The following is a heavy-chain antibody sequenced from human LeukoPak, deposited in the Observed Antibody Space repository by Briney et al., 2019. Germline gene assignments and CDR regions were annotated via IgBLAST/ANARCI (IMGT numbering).Heavy chain of an antibody. D-gene: IGHD5-12*01. CDR1: GGSISSGGYS. CDR2: TYHSGST. J-gene: IGHJ4*02. CDR3: ARAPPRGYSGYVDYFDH. V-gene: IGHV4-30-2*01. Sequence: SETLSLTCAVSGGSISSGGYSWSWIRQPPGKGLEWIGYTYHSGSTYYNPSLKSRVTISVDRSKNQFSLKLSSVTAADTAVYYCARAPPRGYSGYVDYFDHWGQGTLVTVSS.